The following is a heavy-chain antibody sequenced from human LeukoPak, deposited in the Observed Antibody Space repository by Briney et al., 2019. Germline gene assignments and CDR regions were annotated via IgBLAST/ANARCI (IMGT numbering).Heavy chain of an antibody. Sequence: SETLSLTCTVSGGYISNYYWNWIRQPPWQGLEWIGYIYYTGSTNYNPSLKSRVTISVDTSKNQFSLKLSSVTAADTAVYYCARGGRYGYYYMDVWGKGTTVTISS. CDR1: GGYISNYY. J-gene: IGHJ6*03. V-gene: IGHV4-59*01. D-gene: IGHD5-18*01. CDR2: IYYTGST. CDR3: ARGGRYGYYYMDV.